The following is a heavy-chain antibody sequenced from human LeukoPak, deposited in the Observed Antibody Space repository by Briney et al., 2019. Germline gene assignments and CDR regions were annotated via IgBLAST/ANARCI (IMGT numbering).Heavy chain of an antibody. V-gene: IGHV3-21*01. D-gene: IGHD3-22*01. CDR3: ARDRTGWYYDSSGYYDLDY. CDR1: GFTFSSYS. Sequence: GGSLRLSCAASGFTFSSYSMNWVRQAPGKGLEWVSSIISSSSYIYYADSVKGRFTISRDNAKNSLYLQMNSLRAEDTAVYYCARDRTGWYYDSSGYYDLDYWGQGTLVTVSS. J-gene: IGHJ4*02. CDR2: IISSSSYI.